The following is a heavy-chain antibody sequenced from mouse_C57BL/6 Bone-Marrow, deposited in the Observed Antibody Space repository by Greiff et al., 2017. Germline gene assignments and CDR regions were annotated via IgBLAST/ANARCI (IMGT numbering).Heavy chain of an antibody. CDR1: GFTFRRYG. V-gene: IGHV5-6*01. Sequence: VQVVESGGDLVKPGGSLTLSCAASGFTFRRYGLSWVRQTPDKRLEWVATISSGGSYTYYPDSVTGRFTSSRDNAKNTLYLQMSSLKSEDTAMYYCARQQLGRFAYWGQGTLVTVSA. CDR3: ARQQLGRFAY. D-gene: IGHD4-1*02. CDR2: ISSGGSYT. J-gene: IGHJ3*01.